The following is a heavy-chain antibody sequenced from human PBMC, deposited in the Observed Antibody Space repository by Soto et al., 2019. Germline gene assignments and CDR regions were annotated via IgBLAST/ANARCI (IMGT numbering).Heavy chain of an antibody. CDR2: IYPGDSDT. Sequence: GESLKVSCRGPGYSCTTYWIAWVRQMPGKGLEWMGIIYPGDSDTRYSPSFQGQVTISVDKSINTAYLQWSSLKASDTAMYYCARLIDYWGQGTLVTVSS. J-gene: IGHJ4*02. CDR3: ARLIDY. CDR1: GYSCTTYW. V-gene: IGHV5-51*01.